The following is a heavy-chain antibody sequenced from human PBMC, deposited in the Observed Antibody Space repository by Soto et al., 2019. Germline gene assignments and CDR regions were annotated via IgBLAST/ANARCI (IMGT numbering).Heavy chain of an antibody. CDR3: AMGVRGYSYDPLIDCKY. CDR1: GAIFSSNA. V-gene: IGHV1-69*01. Sequence: QVQLVQSGAEVKKPGSSVKVACKDSGAIFSSNAISWLRQAPGQRRAWMGGILPIFGRTNYAHKFQGRVTIPADESTRTAYMELSPLKSEATAVSCCAMGVRGYSYDPLIDCKYWGQAALVTVSS. D-gene: IGHD5-18*01. J-gene: IGHJ4*02. CDR2: ILPIFGRT.